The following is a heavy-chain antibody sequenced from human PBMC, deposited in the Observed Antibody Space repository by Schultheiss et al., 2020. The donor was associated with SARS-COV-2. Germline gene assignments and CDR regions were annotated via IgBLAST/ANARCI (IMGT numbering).Heavy chain of an antibody. D-gene: IGHD3-3*01. CDR1: GFTFDDYA. V-gene: IGHV3-21*01. CDR3: AKAVTYDFWSGPVDC. J-gene: IGHJ4*02. Sequence: GGSLRLSCAASGFTFDDYAMHWVRQAPGKGLEWVSSISSSSSYIYYADSVKGRFTISRDNSKNTLYLQMNSLRAEDTAVYYCAKAVTYDFWSGPVDCWGQGTLVTVSS. CDR2: ISSSSSYI.